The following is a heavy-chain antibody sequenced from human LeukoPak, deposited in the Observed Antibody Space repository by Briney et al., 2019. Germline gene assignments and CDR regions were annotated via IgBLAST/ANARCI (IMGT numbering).Heavy chain of an antibody. V-gene: IGHV4-30-2*01. CDR1: GGSISSGGYY. Sequence: SQTLSLTCTVSGGSISSGGYYWSWIRQPPGKGLEWIGYIYHSGSTYYNPSLKSRVTISVDTSSNEFSLKLSFVTAADTAVYYCARVLRFGGWFDPWGQGTLVTVSS. CDR3: ARVLRFGGWFDP. J-gene: IGHJ5*02. D-gene: IGHD3-10*01. CDR2: IYHSGST.